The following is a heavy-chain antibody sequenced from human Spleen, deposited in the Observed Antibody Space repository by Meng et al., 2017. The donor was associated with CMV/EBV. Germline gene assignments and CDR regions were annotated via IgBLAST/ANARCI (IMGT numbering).Heavy chain of an antibody. CDR2: INPDSGGT. Sequence: ASVKVSCKASGYTFAGYYIHWVRQAPGQGLEWMGWINPDSGGTNYAQKFQGRVTMTRDTSITTAYMELRSLRSDDTAIYYCARTYDILKDGLDAWGPGTTVTVSS. D-gene: IGHD3-9*01. J-gene: IGHJ6*02. V-gene: IGHV1-2*02. CDR1: GYTFAGYY. CDR3: ARTYDILKDGLDA.